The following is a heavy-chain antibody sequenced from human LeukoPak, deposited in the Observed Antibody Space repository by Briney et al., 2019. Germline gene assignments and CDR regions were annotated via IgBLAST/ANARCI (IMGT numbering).Heavy chain of an antibody. V-gene: IGHV3-23*01. CDR2: ISGSGGST. D-gene: IGHD3-10*01. Sequence: AGGSLRLSCAASGFTFSSYAMSWVRQAPGKGLEWVSAISGSGGSTYYADSVKGRFTISRDNSKNTLYLQMNSLRAEDTAVYYCAKTIVSGGWYLDYWGQGTLVTVSS. CDR3: AKTIVSGGWYLDY. CDR1: GFTFSSYA. J-gene: IGHJ4*02.